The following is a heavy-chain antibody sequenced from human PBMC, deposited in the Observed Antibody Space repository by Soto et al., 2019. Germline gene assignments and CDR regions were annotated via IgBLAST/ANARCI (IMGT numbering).Heavy chain of an antibody. J-gene: IGHJ4*02. V-gene: IGHV3-30*04. CDR1: GFNFSNYA. D-gene: IGHD1-26*01. CDR3: ARVPYGGSYWREFDY. CDR2: ISYDGRHK. Sequence: QVQLVESGGGVVQPGRSLRLSCAASGFNFSNYAMQWVRQAPGKGLEWVAVISYDGRHKYYADSVKGRFTISRDNSKNTMYLQVSSLRAEDTAVYYCARVPYGGSYWREFDYWGQGTLVTVSS.